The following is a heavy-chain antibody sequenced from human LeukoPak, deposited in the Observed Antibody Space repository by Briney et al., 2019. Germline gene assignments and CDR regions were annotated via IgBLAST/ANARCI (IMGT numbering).Heavy chain of an antibody. J-gene: IGHJ4*02. CDR2: TSGSGDST. CDR1: GFTSSSYA. CDR3: ARAKQWLVLQFDY. Sequence: GGSLRLSCAASGFTSSSYAMSWVRQAPGKGLEWVSATSGSGDSTYYAGSVKGRFTISRDNAKNSLYLQMNSLRAEDTAVYYCARAKQWLVLQFDYWGQGTLVTVSS. V-gene: IGHV3-23*01. D-gene: IGHD6-19*01.